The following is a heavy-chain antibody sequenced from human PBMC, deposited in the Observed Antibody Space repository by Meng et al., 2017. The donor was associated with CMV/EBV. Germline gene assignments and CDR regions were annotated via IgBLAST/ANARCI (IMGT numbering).Heavy chain of an antibody. D-gene: IGHD2-2*01. Sequence: SETLSLTCTVSGRSISSYYWSWMRQPPGKGLEWIGYIYYSRSTNYNPSLKSRVTITVDTSKDQFSQKLSSLTAADTAVYYCARGVIVVVPGANYYYYGMDVWGQGTTVTVSS. V-gene: IGHV4-59*01. CDR3: ARGVIVVVPGANYYYYGMDV. CDR2: IYYSRST. J-gene: IGHJ6*02. CDR1: GRSISSYY.